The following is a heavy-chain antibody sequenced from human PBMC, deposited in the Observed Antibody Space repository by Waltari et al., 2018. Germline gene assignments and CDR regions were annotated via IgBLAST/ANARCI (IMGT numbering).Heavy chain of an antibody. V-gene: IGHV4-34*01. CDR3: ARGGRLWFVD. CDR1: GGSFSGYY. CDR2: INHSGST. Sequence: QVQLQQWGAGLLKPSETLSLTCAVYGGSFSGYYWSWIRQPPGKGLEWIGEINHSGSTNYNPSLKSRVTISVDTSKNQFSLKLSSVTAADTAVYYCARGGRLWFVDWGQGTLVTVSS. J-gene: IGHJ4*02. D-gene: IGHD3-10*01.